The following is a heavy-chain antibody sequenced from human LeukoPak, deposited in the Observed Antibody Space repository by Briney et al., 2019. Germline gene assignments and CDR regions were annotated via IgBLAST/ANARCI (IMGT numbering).Heavy chain of an antibody. CDR1: GFTFSSYG. Sequence: GGSLRLSCAASGFTFSSYGMHWVRQAPGKGLEWVAVIWYDGSNKYYADSVKGRFTISRDNSKNTLYLQMNSLRAEDTAVYYCARGFRLNSIAAAGELGDWFDPWGQGTLVTVSS. D-gene: IGHD6-13*01. J-gene: IGHJ5*02. V-gene: IGHV3-33*01. CDR2: IWYDGSNK. CDR3: ARGFRLNSIAAAGELGDWFDP.